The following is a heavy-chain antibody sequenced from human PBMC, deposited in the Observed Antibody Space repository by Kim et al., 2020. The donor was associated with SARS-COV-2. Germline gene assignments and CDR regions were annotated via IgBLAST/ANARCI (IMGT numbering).Heavy chain of an antibody. J-gene: IGHJ6*02. CDR3: ARRGLGGSYYSYYYYGMDV. D-gene: IGHD1-26*01. CDR1: GYTFTGYY. CDR2: INPNSGGT. V-gene: IGHV1-2*02. Sequence: ASVKVSCKASGYTFTGYYMHWVRQVPGQGLEWMGWINPNSGGTNYAQKFQGRVTMTRDTSISTAYMELSRLRSDDTAVYYCARRGLGGSYYSYYYYGMDVWGQGTTVTVSS.